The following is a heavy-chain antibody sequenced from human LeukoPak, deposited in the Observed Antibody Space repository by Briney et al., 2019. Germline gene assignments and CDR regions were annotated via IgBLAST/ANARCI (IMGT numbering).Heavy chain of an antibody. J-gene: IGHJ4*02. D-gene: IGHD6-19*01. CDR1: GFTFSSYG. V-gene: IGHV3-30*18. CDR3: AKDVSSSGWSSDFDY. CDR2: ISYDGSNK. Sequence: GGSLRLSCAASGFTFSSYGMHWVRQAPGKGLEWVAVISYDGSNKYYADSVKGRFTISRDNSKNTLYLQMNSLRAEDTAVYYCAKDVSSSGWSSDFDYWGQGTLVTVSS.